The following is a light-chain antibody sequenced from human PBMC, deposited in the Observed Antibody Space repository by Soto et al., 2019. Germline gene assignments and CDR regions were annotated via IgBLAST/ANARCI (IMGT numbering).Light chain of an antibody. CDR3: QSYDSSLSAFYV. V-gene: IGLV1-40*01. J-gene: IGLJ1*01. CDR2: GNS. Sequence: QSLLTQPPSVSGAPGQRVTISCTGSSSNSGAGYDVHWYQQLPGTAPKLLIYGNSNRPSGVPDRFSGSKSGTSASLAITGLQAEDEADYYCQSYDSSLSAFYVFGTGTKVTVL. CDR1: SSNSGAGYD.